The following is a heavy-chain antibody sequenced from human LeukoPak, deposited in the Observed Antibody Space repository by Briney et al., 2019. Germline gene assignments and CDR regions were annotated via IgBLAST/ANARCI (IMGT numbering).Heavy chain of an antibody. D-gene: IGHD3-22*01. V-gene: IGHV3-23*01. Sequence: GGSLRLSCAASGFTFSSYAMSWVRQAPGKGLEWVSAISGSGGSTYYADSVKGRFTISRDNSKNTLYLQMNSLRAEDTAVYYCAKARAYYYDSSGHKLANYFDYWGQGTLVTVSS. CDR2: ISGSGGST. J-gene: IGHJ4*02. CDR1: GFTFSSYA. CDR3: AKARAYYYDSSGHKLANYFDY.